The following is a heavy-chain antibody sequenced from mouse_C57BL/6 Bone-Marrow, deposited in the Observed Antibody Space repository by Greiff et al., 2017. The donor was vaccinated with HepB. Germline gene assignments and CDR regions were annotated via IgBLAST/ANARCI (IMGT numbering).Heavy chain of an antibody. Sequence: EVKLVESGGGLVKPGGSLKLSCAASGFTFSDYGMHWVRQAPEKGLEWVAYISSGSSTIYYADTVKGRFTISRDKAKNTLFLQMTSLMSEDTSMYYCARPGLMITTRFDYWGQGTTLTVSS. CDR2: ISSGSSTI. V-gene: IGHV5-17*01. CDR3: ARPGLMITTRFDY. J-gene: IGHJ2*01. D-gene: IGHD2-4*01. CDR1: GFTFSDYG.